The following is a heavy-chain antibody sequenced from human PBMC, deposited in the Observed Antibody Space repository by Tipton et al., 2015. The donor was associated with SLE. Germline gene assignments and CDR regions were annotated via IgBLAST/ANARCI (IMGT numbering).Heavy chain of an antibody. V-gene: IGHV3-21*01. CDR1: GFTFSSYS. J-gene: IGHJ4*02. CDR2: ISSSSSYI. CDR3: AKDGIRGDSSSWYYFDY. D-gene: IGHD6-13*01. Sequence: SLRLSCAASGFTFSSYSMNWVRQAPGKGLEWVSSISSSSSYIYYADSVKGRFTISRDNSKNTLYLQMNSLRAEDTAVYYCAKDGIRGDSSSWYYFDYWGQGTLVTVSS.